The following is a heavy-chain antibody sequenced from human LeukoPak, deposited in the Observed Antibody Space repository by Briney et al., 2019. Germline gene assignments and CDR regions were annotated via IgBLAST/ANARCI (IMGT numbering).Heavy chain of an antibody. CDR1: GYTFTSYG. CDR3: ARDALALIAVAGTGDY. D-gene: IGHD6-19*01. V-gene: IGHV1-18*01. J-gene: IGHJ4*02. Sequence: ASVKVSCKASGYTFTSYGISWVRQAPGQGLEWMGWISTYNGNTNYAQKLQGRGTMTTDTSTSTAYMELRSLRSDYTAVYYWARDALALIAVAGTGDYWGQGTLGTVSS. CDR2: ISTYNGNT.